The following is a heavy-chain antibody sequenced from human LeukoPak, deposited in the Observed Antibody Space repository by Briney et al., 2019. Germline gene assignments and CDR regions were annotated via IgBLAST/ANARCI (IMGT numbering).Heavy chain of an antibody. CDR1: FSFTSYW. CDR2: IYPGDSDT. Sequence: GESLKISCKGLFSFTSYWIGWVRQMPGKGLEWMGVIYPGDSDTRYSPSFQGQVTISADKSISTAYLQWSSLKASDTAIYYCARCTHHFYYMDVWGKGTTVTVSS. V-gene: IGHV5-51*01. J-gene: IGHJ6*03. D-gene: IGHD2-2*01. CDR3: ARCTHHFYYMDV.